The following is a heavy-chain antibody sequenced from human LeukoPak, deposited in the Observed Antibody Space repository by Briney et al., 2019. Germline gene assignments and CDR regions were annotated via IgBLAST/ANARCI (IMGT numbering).Heavy chain of an antibody. J-gene: IGHJ5*02. Sequence: GGSLRLSCAASGFTFSSYAMSWVRQAPGKGLEWVSAISGSGGSTYYADSVKGRFTISRDNSKNTLYLQMNSLRAEDTAVYYCAKEGGTYCGGDCYPYYNWFDPWGQGTLVTVSS. CDR2: ISGSGGST. CDR1: GFTFSSYA. D-gene: IGHD2-21*02. CDR3: AKEGGTYCGGDCYPYYNWFDP. V-gene: IGHV3-23*01.